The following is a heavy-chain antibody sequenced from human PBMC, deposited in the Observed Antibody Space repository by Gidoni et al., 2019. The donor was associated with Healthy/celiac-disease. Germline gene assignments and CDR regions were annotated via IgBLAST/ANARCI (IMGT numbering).Heavy chain of an antibody. CDR2: ISAYNGNT. Sequence: APGQGLEWMGWISAYNGNTNYAQKLQGRVTMTTDTSTSTAYMELRSLRSDDTAVYYCARTLRNTYKNLEPGYWGQGTLVTVSS. D-gene: IGHD4-17*01. CDR3: ARTLRNTYKNLEPGY. J-gene: IGHJ4*02. V-gene: IGHV1-18*01.